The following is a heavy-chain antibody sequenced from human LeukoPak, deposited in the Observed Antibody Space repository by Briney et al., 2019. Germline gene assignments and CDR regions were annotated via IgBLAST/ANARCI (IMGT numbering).Heavy chain of an antibody. CDR3: ARVYCSSTSCYWDWFDP. CDR2: IIPIFGTA. CDR1: GYTFTSNY. Sequence: SVKVSCKAFGYTFTSNYMHWVRQAPGQGLEWMGGIIPIFGTANYAQKFQGRVTITADESTSTAYMELSSLRSEDTAVYYCARVYCSSTSCYWDWFDPWGQGTLVTVSS. J-gene: IGHJ5*02. D-gene: IGHD2-2*01. V-gene: IGHV1-69*13.